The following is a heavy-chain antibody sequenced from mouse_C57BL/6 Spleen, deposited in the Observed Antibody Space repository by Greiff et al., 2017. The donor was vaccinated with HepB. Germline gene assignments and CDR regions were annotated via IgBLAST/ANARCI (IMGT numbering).Heavy chain of an antibody. CDR1: GYTFTEYT. V-gene: IGHV1-62-2*01. J-gene: IGHJ2*01. Sequence: VQLQQSGAELVKPGASVKLSCKASGYTFTEYTIHWVKQRSGQGLEWIGWFYPGSGSIKYNEKFKDKATLTADKSSSTVYMELSRLTSEDSAVYFCARHEEGGYYGISYWNYFDYWGQGTTLTVSS. CDR3: ARHEEGGYYGISYWNYFDY. CDR2: FYPGSGSI. D-gene: IGHD1-1*01.